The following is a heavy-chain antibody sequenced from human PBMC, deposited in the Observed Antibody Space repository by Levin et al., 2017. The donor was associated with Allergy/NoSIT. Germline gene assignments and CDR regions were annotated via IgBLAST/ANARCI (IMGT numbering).Heavy chain of an antibody. CDR1: GGSVSSGSHY. D-gene: IGHD3-22*01. CDR3: ARDNYDSSFFDY. J-gene: IGHJ4*02. V-gene: IGHV4-61*01. CDR2: IYYSGST. Sequence: PSETLSLTCTVSGGSVSSGSHYWSWIRQPPGKGLEWIGCIYYSGSTNYNPSLKSRVTISVDTSKNQFSLKLSSVTAADTAVYYCARDNYDSSFFDYWGQGTLVTVSS.